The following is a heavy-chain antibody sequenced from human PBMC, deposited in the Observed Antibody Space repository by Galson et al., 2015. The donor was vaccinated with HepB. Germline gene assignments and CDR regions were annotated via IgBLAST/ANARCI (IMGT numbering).Heavy chain of an antibody. CDR2: IYWDGDI. CDR3: ARRQVVSATFDY. D-gene: IGHD2-21*01. J-gene: IGHJ4*02. Sequence: PALVKPTQTVTLTCTVSGFSLSTAGVGVGWIRQSPGKALEWLALIYWDGDIYYSPSLKRRLTITKDYSKNQVVLTMTNMDPVDTATYYCARRQVVSATFDYWGQGSLVSVSS. V-gene: IGHV2-5*02. CDR1: GFSLSTAGVG.